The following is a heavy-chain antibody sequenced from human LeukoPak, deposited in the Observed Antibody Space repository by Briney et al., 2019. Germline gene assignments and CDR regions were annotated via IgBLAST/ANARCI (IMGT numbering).Heavy chain of an antibody. J-gene: IGHJ4*02. CDR3: AKTGGPEYGPLDY. CDR2: IWYDGINK. V-gene: IGHV3-33*06. Sequence: GRSLRLSCAASGFTFSSYGMHWVRQAPGKGLEWVAVIWYDGINKYYADSVKGRFTISRDNSKNTLYLQMNSLRAEDTAVYYCAKTGGPEYGPLDYWGQGPLVTVSS. CDR1: GFTFSSYG. D-gene: IGHD2-8*02.